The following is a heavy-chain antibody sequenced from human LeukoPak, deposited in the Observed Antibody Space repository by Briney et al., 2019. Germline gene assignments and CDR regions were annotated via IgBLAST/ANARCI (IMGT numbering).Heavy chain of an antibody. CDR3: ARDLSLYYYGMDV. J-gene: IGHJ6*02. V-gene: IGHV4-61*02. D-gene: IGHD5/OR15-5a*01. CDR1: GGSISSGSYY. Sequence: SETLSLTCTVSGGSISSGSYYWSWIRQPAGKGLEWIGRIYTSGSTNYNPSLKSRVTISVDTSKNQFSLKLSSVTAADTAEYYCARDLSLYYYGMDVWGQGTTVTVSS. CDR2: IYTSGST.